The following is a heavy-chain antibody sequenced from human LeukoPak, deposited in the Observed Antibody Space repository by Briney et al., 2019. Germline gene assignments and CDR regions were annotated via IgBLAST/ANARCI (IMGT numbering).Heavy chain of an antibody. CDR1: GSSISSYY. CDR3: ARDCGGYCSGGSCYTFCY. D-gene: IGHD2-15*01. Sequence: SETLSLTCTVPGSSISSYYWSWIRQPAGKGLEGIGRIYTSESTNYNPSLKSRVTMSVDTSKNLFSLKLSSVTAADTAVYYCARDCGGYCSGGSCYTFCYWGQGTLVTVSS. V-gene: IGHV4-4*07. CDR2: IYTSEST. J-gene: IGHJ4*02.